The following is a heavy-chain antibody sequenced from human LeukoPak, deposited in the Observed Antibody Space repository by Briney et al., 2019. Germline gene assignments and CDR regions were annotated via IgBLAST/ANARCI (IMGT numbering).Heavy chain of an antibody. J-gene: IGHJ6*03. CDR3: AREGTSRDLGRYYYYYYMDV. D-gene: IGHD2-2*01. V-gene: IGHV4-61*02. CDR1: GGSISSGSYY. Sequence: SETLSLTCTVSGGSISSGSYYWSWIRQPAGKGLEWIGRIYTSGSTNYNPSLKSRVTISVDTSKNQFSLKLSSVTAADTAVYYCAREGTSRDLGRYYYYYYMDVWGKGTTVTISS. CDR2: IYTSGST.